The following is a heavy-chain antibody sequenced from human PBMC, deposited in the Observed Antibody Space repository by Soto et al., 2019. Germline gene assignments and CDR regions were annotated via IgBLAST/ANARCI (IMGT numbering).Heavy chain of an antibody. Sequence: SETLSLTCAVFGGSFSGYYWGWIRQPPGKGLEWIGEINRDGVTNYNPSLKSRLTMSVDTSKKQFSLKLNSVTAADTAVYYCARTATQCSSTSCYTVSLDLWGQGTLVTVSS. CDR3: ARTATQCSSTSCYTVSLDL. CDR2: INRDGVT. J-gene: IGHJ5*02. D-gene: IGHD2-2*02. V-gene: IGHV4-34*01. CDR1: GGSFSGYY.